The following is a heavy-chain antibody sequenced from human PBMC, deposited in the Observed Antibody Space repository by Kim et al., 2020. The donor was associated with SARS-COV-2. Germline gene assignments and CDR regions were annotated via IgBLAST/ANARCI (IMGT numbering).Heavy chain of an antibody. D-gene: IGHD3-22*01. Sequence: GGSLRLSCAASGFTFSSYAMSWVRQAPGKGLEWVSAISGSGGSTYYADSVKGRFTISRDNSKNTLYLQMNSLRAEDTAVYYCAKGSASKWLLPDYYYYGMDVWGQGTTVTVSS. CDR1: GFTFSSYA. CDR2: ISGSGGST. J-gene: IGHJ6*02. CDR3: AKGSASKWLLPDYYYYGMDV. V-gene: IGHV3-23*01.